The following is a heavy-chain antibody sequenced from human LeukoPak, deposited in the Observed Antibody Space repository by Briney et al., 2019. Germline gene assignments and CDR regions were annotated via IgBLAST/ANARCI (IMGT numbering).Heavy chain of an antibody. V-gene: IGHV4-39*07. D-gene: IGHD3-10*01. J-gene: IGHJ4*02. CDR3: ARAKSYFNKGGFDY. Sequence: PSGTLSLTCTVAGGSISSSFYYWGWMRQPPGKGLEWVGSVYYSGSTYYNSSLKSRVTMSIDTSKNQFSLKLSSVTAADTAVYYCARAKSYFNKGGFDYWGQGTLVTVSS. CDR1: GGSISSSFYY. CDR2: VYYSGST.